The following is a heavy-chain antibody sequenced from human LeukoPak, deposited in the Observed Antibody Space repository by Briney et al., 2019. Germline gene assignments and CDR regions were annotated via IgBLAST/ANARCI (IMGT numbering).Heavy chain of an antibody. CDR3: ARLGRDSSGYLSANYYYYGMDV. CDR1: GYSFTSYW. J-gene: IGHJ6*02. V-gene: IGHV5-51*01. D-gene: IGHD3-22*01. CDR2: IYPGDSDT. Sequence: GKSLKISCKGSGYSFTSYWIGWVRQMPGKGLECMGIIYPGDSDTTYSPSFQGQVTISADKSISTAYLQWSSLKASDTAMYYCARLGRDSSGYLSANYYYYGMDVWGQGTTVIVSS.